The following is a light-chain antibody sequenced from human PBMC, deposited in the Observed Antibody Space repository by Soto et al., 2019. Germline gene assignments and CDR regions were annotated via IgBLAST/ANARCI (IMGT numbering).Light chain of an antibody. J-gene: IGLJ2*01. CDR2: RNN. CDR1: SSNLGSNY. V-gene: IGLV1-47*01. Sequence: QSVLTQPPSASGTPGQRVTISCSGSSSNLGSNYVYWYQQLPGTAPKLLIYRNNQRPSGVPDRFSGSNSGTSASLAISGLRSEDEADYYCAAWDDSLSGPVFGGGTKLTVL. CDR3: AAWDDSLSGPV.